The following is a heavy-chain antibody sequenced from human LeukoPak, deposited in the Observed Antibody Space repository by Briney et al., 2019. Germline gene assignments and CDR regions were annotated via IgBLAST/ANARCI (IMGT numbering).Heavy chain of an antibody. J-gene: IGHJ4*02. CDR3: APQQLTRGDY. V-gene: IGHV3-23*01. CDR1: GFTVSSNY. CDR2: ISGSGGST. Sequence: GGSLRLSCAASGFTVSSNYMSWVRQAPGKGLEWVSAISGSGGSTYYADSVKGRFTISRDNSKNTLYLQMNSLRAEDTAVYYCAPQQLTRGDYWGQGTLVTVSS. D-gene: IGHD6-13*01.